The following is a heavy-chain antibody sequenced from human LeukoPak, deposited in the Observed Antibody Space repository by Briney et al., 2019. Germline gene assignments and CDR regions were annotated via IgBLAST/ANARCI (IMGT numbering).Heavy chain of an antibody. V-gene: IGHV4-39*01. CDR1: GGSISSSSYY. CDR2: IYYSGST. J-gene: IGHJ6*02. CDR3: ARSWVAGTYYYYYYGMDV. Sequence: SETLSLTCTVSGGSISSSSYYWGWISQPPGKGLEWIGSIYYSGSTYYNPSLKSRVTISVDTSKNQFSLKLSSVTAADTAVYYCARSWVAGTYYYYYYGMDVWGQGTTVTVSS. D-gene: IGHD6-19*01.